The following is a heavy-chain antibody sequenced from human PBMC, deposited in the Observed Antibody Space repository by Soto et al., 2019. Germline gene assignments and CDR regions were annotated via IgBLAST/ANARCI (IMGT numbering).Heavy chain of an antibody. CDR3: ARNPFFLSGGEVSIRKWFDP. CDR1: GGTFNSYA. V-gene: IGHV1-69*01. D-gene: IGHD3-3*01. CDR2: IIPIFGTA. J-gene: IGHJ5*02. Sequence: QVQLVQSGAELKKPGSSVKVSCKASGGTFNSYAISWVRQAPGQGLEWMGGIIPIFGTANNAQKFQGRVTITADQFTSTAYMELSSLRSEDTAVYYCARNPFFLSGGEVSIRKWFDPWGQGTLVTVSS.